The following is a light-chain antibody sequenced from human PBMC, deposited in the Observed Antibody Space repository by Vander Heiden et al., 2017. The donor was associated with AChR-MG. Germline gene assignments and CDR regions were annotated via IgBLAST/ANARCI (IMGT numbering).Light chain of an antibody. CDR3: HQRSNWPPT. J-gene: IGKJ4*01. V-gene: IGKV3-11*01. CDR1: QSVSSS. Sequence: EIVLTQSPATLSLSPGERATLSCRASQSVSSSLAWYQQKPGQAPRLLIYDASNRATGIPARFSGSGSGTDFTLTISSLEPEDFALYYCHQRSNWPPTFGGETKLGIK. CDR2: DAS.